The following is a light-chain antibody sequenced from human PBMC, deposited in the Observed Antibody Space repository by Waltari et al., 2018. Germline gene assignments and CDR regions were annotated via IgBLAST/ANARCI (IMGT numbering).Light chain of an antibody. CDR2: DTT. V-gene: IGKV3-11*01. CDR1: QSISNY. Sequence: ELVLTQSPAPMSLSPGDSATPYCRARQSISNYLSWYQQKRSHAHRLLHYDTTNGATVIPARFSGSWSGTEFTLTISSLEPEDFTVYYCHRHSDWGTFGGGTKVEI. J-gene: IGKJ4*01. CDR3: HRHSDWGT.